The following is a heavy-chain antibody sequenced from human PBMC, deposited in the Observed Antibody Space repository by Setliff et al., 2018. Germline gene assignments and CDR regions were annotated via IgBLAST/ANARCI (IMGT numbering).Heavy chain of an antibody. V-gene: IGHV1-46*01. Sequence: ASVKVSCKASGYTFTSYYMHWVRQAPGQGLEWMGIINPSGGSTSYAQKFQGRVTMTRDTSTSTVYMELSSLRVEDTAFYYCAKVRLPNSYMRSGVESWGQGTLVTVSS. CDR2: INPSGGST. J-gene: IGHJ5*01. CDR3: AKVRLPNSYMRSGVES. CDR1: GYTFTSYY. D-gene: IGHD1-20*01.